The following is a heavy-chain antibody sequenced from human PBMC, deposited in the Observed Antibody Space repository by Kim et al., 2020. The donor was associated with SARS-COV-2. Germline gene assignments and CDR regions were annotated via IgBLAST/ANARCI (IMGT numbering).Heavy chain of an antibody. CDR3: AKGVGYCSSTSCEYYYYGMDV. J-gene: IGHJ6*02. V-gene: IGHV3-23*01. CDR1: GFTFSSYA. Sequence: GGSLRLSCAASGFTFSSYAMSWVRQAPGKGLEWVSAISGSGGSTYYADSVKGRFTISRDNSKNTLYLQMNSLRAEDTAVYYCAKGVGYCSSTSCEYYYYGMDVWGQGTTVTVSS. CDR2: ISGSGGST. D-gene: IGHD2-2*01.